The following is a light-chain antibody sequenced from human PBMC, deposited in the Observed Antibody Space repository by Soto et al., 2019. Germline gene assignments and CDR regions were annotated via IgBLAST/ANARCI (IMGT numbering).Light chain of an antibody. CDR3: SSYAGNNNVV. CDR1: SSXVGGYKF. J-gene: IGLJ2*01. CDR2: EVS. V-gene: IGLV2-8*01. Sequence: QSALTQPPSASGSPGQSVTISCTGTSSXVGGYKFVSWYQQHPGKAPKLLIFEVSRRPSGVPDRFSGSKSGNTASLTVSGLQAEDEADYYCSSYAGNNNVVFGGGTKLTVL.